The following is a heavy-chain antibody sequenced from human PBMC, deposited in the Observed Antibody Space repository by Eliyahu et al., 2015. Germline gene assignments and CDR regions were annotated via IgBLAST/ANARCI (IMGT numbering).Heavy chain of an antibody. CDR3: AKAHCVGCPYYIDV. D-gene: IGHD1-26*01. V-gene: IGHV3-23*01. J-gene: IGHJ6*04. CDR2: ISANGGNT. CDR1: GFTFSSYS. Sequence: EVELLESGGTLVQPEGSLRLSCAASGFTFSSYSMRWFRQAPGKGLEWVAAISANGGNTNLADPVKGRFTISRDNSKNTLYLQMNSLRVEDTAMYFCAKAHCVGCPYYIDVWGKGTSVTVSS.